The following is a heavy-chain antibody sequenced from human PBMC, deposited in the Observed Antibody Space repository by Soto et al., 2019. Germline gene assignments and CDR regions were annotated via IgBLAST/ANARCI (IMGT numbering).Heavy chain of an antibody. CDR2: ISGSGGST. CDR1: GFTFSSYA. CDR3: AKGSILTGYYYYYYYYMDV. Sequence: EVQLLESGGGLVQPGGSLRLSCAASGFTFSSYAMSWVRQAPGKGLEWVSAISGSGGSTYYADSVKGRFTISRDNSKNTLYLQMNSQRAEDTAVYYCAKGSILTGYYYYYYYYMDVWGKGTTVTVSS. D-gene: IGHD3-9*01. J-gene: IGHJ6*03. V-gene: IGHV3-23*01.